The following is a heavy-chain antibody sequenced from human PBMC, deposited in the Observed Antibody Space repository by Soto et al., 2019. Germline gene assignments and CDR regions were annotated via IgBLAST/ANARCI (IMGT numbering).Heavy chain of an antibody. CDR3: ARATIFGAPYFDY. D-gene: IGHD3-3*01. J-gene: IGHJ4*02. CDR2: INPNSGGT. V-gene: IGHV1-2*04. CDR1: GYTFTGYY. Sequence: ASVKVSCKASGYTFTGYYRHWVRQAPGQGLEWMGWINPNSGGTNYAQKFQGWVTMTRDTSISTAYMELSRLRSDDTAVYYCARATIFGAPYFDYWGRGTLVTVSS.